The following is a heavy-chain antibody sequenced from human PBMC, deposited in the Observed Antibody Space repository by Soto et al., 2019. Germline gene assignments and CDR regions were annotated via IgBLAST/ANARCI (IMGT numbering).Heavy chain of an antibody. CDR2: INPNSGGT. J-gene: IGHJ6*02. CDR1: GYTFTDYY. CDR3: AADSTYYDFRSDYYTLSYYRMDV. V-gene: IGHV1-2*02. D-gene: IGHD3-3*01. Sequence: GASVKVSCKASGYTFTDYYVHWVRQAPVQGLEWMGWINPNSGGTKTAQKFQGRVTVTRDTSSSTAYMYLSRLRSDDTAVYYCAADSTYYDFRSDYYTLSYYRMDVWGQGTTVTVSS.